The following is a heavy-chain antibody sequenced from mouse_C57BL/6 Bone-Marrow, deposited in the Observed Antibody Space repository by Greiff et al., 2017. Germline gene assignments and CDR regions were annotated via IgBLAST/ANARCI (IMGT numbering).Heavy chain of an antibody. V-gene: IGHV10-1*02. D-gene: IGHD1-1*01. CDR1: GFTFNTYA. CDR3: VRGDGSIDY. J-gene: IGHJ2*01. CDR2: IRSKSNNYAT. Sequence: DVKLVESGGGLVQPIGSLKLSCAASGFTFNTYAMNWVRQAPGKGLEWVARIRSKSNNYATYYADSVKDRFTISRDDSQSMLYLQMNNLKTEDTAMYYCVRGDGSIDYWGQGTTLTVSS.